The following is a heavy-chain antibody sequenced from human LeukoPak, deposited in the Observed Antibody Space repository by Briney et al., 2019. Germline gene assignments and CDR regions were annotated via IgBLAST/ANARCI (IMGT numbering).Heavy chain of an antibody. Sequence: PSETLSLTCAVYGGSFSGYYWSWIRQPPGKGLEWIGEINHSGSTNYNPSLKSRVTISVDTSKNQFSLKLSSVTAADTAVYYCARENYLLNWFDPWGQGTLVTVSS. CDR2: INHSGST. V-gene: IGHV4-34*01. J-gene: IGHJ5*02. CDR1: GGSFSGYY. CDR3: ARENYLLNWFDP. D-gene: IGHD5-24*01.